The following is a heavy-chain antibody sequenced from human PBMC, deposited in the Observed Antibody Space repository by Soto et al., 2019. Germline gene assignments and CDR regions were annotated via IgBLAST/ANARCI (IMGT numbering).Heavy chain of an antibody. J-gene: IGHJ4*02. V-gene: IGHV3-30-3*01. Sequence: GGSLRLSCAASGFAFSSYAMHWVRQAPGKGLEWVAVISYNGDTTYYAESVKGRFTISRDNSKNTLYLQLNSLRAEDTAVYYCARDQIPGPPDYCDYWGQGTLVTVSS. CDR1: GFAFSSYA. CDR2: ISYNGDTT. CDR3: ARDQIPGPPDYCDY.